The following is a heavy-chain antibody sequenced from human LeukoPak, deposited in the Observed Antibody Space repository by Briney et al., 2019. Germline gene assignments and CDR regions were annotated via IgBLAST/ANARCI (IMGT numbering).Heavy chain of an antibody. CDR2: IHSSGST. CDR3: AKDKRWLQVLYFQH. J-gene: IGHJ1*01. D-gene: IGHD5-24*01. CDR1: GGSVSNNF. V-gene: IGHV4-59*02. Sequence: SETLSLTCTVSGGSVSNNFWNWIRQPPGKGLEWIADIHSSGSTNHNPSLRSRVTISIDTSKNQFSLQLTSVTAADTAVYYCAKDKRWLQVLYFQHWGQGTLVTVSS.